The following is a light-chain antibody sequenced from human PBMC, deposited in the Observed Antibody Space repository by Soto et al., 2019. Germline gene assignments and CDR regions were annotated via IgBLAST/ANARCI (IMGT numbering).Light chain of an antibody. CDR1: QSLLHSNGYNY. J-gene: IGKJ4*01. V-gene: IGKV2-28*01. Sequence: MVITQSPLSLPFTPGEPASFSCRSSQSLLHSNGYNYLDWYLQKPGQSPQLLIYLGSNRSSGVPDRFSGSGSGTDFTLKISRVEAEDVGVYYCMQALQTPLTFGGGTKVDIK. CDR3: MQALQTPLT. CDR2: LGS.